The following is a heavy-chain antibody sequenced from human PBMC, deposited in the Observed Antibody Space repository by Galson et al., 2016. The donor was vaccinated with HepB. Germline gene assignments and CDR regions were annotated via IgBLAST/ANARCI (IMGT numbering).Heavy chain of an antibody. CDR3: AKGENGKYGVWWYFDL. CDR2: MSGSGAST. D-gene: IGHD3-16*01. V-gene: IGHV3-23*01. J-gene: IGHJ2*01. CDR1: GFTFSSYA. Sequence: SLRLSCAASGFTFSSYAMSWVRQAPGKGLEWVSAMSGSGASTFYAGSVKGRFTISRDNSKNTLYLQMNSLRAEDTAVYYCAKGENGKYGVWWYFDLWGRGTLVTVSS.